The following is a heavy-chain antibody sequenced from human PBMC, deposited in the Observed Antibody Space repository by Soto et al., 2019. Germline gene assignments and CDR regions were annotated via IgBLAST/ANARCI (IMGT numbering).Heavy chain of an antibody. J-gene: IGHJ6*02. CDR2: IIPISETT. CDR3: ARPHGSSTIEDYYYYYYGMDV. CDR1: GGTFSSYA. D-gene: IGHD2-2*01. Sequence: QVQLVQSGAEVKKPGSSVKVSCKASGGTFSSYAISWVRQAPGQGLEWMGGIIPISETTNYAQKFQGRVTTAADDYRSADMVVISSLTSEDTVEYCSARPHGSSTIEDYYYYYYGMDVWGQGTTVTVSS. V-gene: IGHV1-69*01.